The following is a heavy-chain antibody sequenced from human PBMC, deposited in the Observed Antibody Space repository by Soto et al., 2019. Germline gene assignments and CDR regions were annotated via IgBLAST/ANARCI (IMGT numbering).Heavy chain of an antibody. CDR1: GDSTTSDAYC. CDR2: IYYSGYT. J-gene: IGHJ5*02. V-gene: IGHV4-39*01. CDR3: VSGTSFYDVLTGYYVDRWFDP. D-gene: IGHD3-9*01. Sequence: SETLSLTCSVSGDSTTSDAYCWGWIRQPPGKGLEWLGSIYYSGYTYYNPSLKSRVTISVDRSRNQFSLNLRSVTAADTAVYYCVSGTSFYDVLTGYYVDRWFDPWGQGTLLTVSS.